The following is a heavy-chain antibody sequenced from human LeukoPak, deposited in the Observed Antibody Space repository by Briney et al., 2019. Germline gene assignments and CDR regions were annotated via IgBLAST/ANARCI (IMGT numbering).Heavy chain of an antibody. V-gene: IGHV3-30-3*01. D-gene: IGHD5-24*01. CDR2: ISYDGSNK. Sequence: GGSLRLSCAASGFTFSSYAMHWVRQAPGKGLEWVAVISYDGSNKYYADSVKGRFTISRDNSKNTLYLQMNGLRAEDTAVYYCAREGPVEMATLKGIHYYYGMDVWGQGTTVTVSS. CDR3: AREGPVEMATLKGIHYYYGMDV. CDR1: GFTFSSYA. J-gene: IGHJ6*02.